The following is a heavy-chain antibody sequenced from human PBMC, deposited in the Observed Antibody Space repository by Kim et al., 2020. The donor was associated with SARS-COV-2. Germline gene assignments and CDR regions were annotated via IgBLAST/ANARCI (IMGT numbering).Heavy chain of an antibody. CDR3: ASAYDILTGYYYYYGMDV. J-gene: IGHJ6*02. D-gene: IGHD3-9*01. V-gene: IGHV3-30-3*01. CDR2: ISYDGSNK. Sequence: GGSLRLSCAASGFTFSSYAMHWVRQAPGKGLEWVAVISYDGSNKYYADSVKGRFTISRDNSKNTLYLQMNTLRAEDTAVYYCASAYDILTGYYYYYGMDVWGRGTTVAASS. CDR1: GFTFSSYA.